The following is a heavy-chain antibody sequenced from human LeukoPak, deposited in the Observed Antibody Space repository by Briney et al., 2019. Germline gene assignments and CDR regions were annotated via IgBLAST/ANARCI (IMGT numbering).Heavy chain of an antibody. J-gene: IGHJ4*02. D-gene: IGHD3-10*01. CDR2: ISSSGVST. V-gene: IGHV3-23*01. Sequence: GGSLRLSCAASGFTFSSYGMNWVRQAPGKGLEWVSGISSSGVSTYYADSVKGRFTISRDNAKNSLYLQMNSLRAEDTAVYYCAKVAKYYYGSETYYFFDYWGQGTLVTASS. CDR1: GFTFSSYG. CDR3: AKVAKYYYGSETYYFFDY.